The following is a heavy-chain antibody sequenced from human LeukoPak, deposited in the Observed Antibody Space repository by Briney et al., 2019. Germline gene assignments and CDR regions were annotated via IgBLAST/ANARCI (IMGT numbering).Heavy chain of an antibody. CDR1: GFTFSSYA. CDR3: GSIDSSWYEDY. D-gene: IGHD6-13*01. CDR2: IKQDGSEK. V-gene: IGHV3-7*01. J-gene: IGHJ4*02. Sequence: GGSLRLSCAASGFTFSSYAMSWVRQAPGKGLEWVANIKQDGSEKNYVDSVKGRFTISRDNAKNSLYLQMSSLRAEDTAVYYCGSIDSSWYEDYCGQGTLVTVSS.